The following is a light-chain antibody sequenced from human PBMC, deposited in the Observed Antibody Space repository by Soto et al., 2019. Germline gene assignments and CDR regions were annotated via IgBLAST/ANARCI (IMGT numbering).Light chain of an antibody. J-gene: IGKJ1*01. CDR3: QQYNNRPWT. CDR1: QRVSSN. CDR2: AAS. Sequence: EIVMTQSPATLSVSPGERATISCRASQRVSSNLAWYQQKPGQAPRLLIYAASTRATRIPARFSGSGSGTDFTLTISSLQSEDFAVYYCQQYNNRPWTFGQGTKVEIK. V-gene: IGKV3-15*01.